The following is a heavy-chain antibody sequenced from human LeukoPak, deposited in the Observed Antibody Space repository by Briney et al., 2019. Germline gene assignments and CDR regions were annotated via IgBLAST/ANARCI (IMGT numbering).Heavy chain of an antibody. J-gene: IGHJ3*02. V-gene: IGHV3-30*02. D-gene: IGHD3-3*01. Sequence: GGSLRLSCAASGFTFSSYGVHWVRQAPGKGLEWVAFIRYDGSNKYYADSVKGRFTISRDNSKNTLYLQMNSLRAEDTAVYYCAKALTIFGGGAAFDIWGQGTMVTVSS. CDR1: GFTFSSYG. CDR2: IRYDGSNK. CDR3: AKALTIFGGGAAFDI.